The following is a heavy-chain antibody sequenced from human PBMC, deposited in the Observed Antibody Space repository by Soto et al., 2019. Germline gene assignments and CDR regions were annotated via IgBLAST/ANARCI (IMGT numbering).Heavy chain of an antibody. D-gene: IGHD7-27*01. CDR1: GFTVSSNY. CDR3: ARALGYAFDI. Sequence: PGGSLRLSCAASGFTVSSNYMSWVRQAPGKGLEWASVIYSGGSTYYADSVKGRFTISRDNSKNTLYLQMDSLRAEDTAVYYCARALGYAFDIWGQGTMVTVSS. CDR2: IYSGGST. V-gene: IGHV3-66*01. J-gene: IGHJ3*02.